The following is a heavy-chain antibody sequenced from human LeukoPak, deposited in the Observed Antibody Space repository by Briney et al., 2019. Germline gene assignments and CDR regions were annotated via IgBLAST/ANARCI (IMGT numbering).Heavy chain of an antibody. J-gene: IGHJ4*02. CDR2: INRAHVI. V-gene: IGHV3-69-1*01. Sequence: PGGSLRLSCAASGFTFGNYDMNWVRQVPGQGLEWIAYINRAHVIHYADSVEGRLTISRDNVKHSLYLQMNSLRAEDTGLYFCVRDPGDSYGYGLAYWGQGTLVTVSS. D-gene: IGHD5-18*01. CDR1: GFTFGNYD. CDR3: VRDPGDSYGYGLAY.